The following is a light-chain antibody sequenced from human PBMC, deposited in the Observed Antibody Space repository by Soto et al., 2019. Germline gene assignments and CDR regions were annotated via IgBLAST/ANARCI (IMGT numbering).Light chain of an antibody. CDR1: QSVSSY. CDR2: DAS. Sequence: EIVLTQSLATLSLSPGERATLSCRASQSVSSYLAWYQQKPGQAPRLLIYDASNRATGIPARFSGSGSGTDFTLTISSLEPEDFAVYSCQQRSNSLNTFGQRTNADIK. V-gene: IGKV3-11*01. J-gene: IGKJ1*01. CDR3: QQRSNSLNT.